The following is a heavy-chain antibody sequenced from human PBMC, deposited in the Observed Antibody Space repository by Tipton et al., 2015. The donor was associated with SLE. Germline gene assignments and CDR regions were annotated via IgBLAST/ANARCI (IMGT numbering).Heavy chain of an antibody. Sequence: GSLRLSCAASGFTLTSYVMSWVRQAPGKGLEWVSAISGSGNTTYYADSVKGRFTISRDKSKNTLYLQMNSLRAEDTAVYYCVKDGVWGLWSPMDVWGQGTTVTVSS. V-gene: IGHV3-23*01. CDR3: VKDGVWGLWSPMDV. D-gene: IGHD5-18*01. CDR1: GFTLTSYV. J-gene: IGHJ6*02. CDR2: ISGSGNTT.